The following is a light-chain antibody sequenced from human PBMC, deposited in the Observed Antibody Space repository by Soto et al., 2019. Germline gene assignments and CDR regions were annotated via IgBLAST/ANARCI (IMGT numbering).Light chain of an antibody. CDR1: QSISTY. CDR3: QQSYMDPIT. V-gene: IGKV1-39*01. CDR2: DAS. J-gene: IGKJ5*01. Sequence: DIQMTQSPSSLSASVGNRVTITCRASQSISTYLNWYQKKPGKAPNLLIYDASRLQGGVPSKFSGSGGGTAFTLSISSVQPEDFAPYSCQQSYMDPITFGQGTQLE.